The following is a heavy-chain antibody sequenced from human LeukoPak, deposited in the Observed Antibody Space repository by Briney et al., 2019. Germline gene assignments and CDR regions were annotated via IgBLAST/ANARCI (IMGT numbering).Heavy chain of an antibody. D-gene: IGHD6-19*01. CDR3: ARGSGWRVDI. Sequence: SGPALVKPTQTLTLTCTFSGFSLSTRGMRVSWICQPPGKALEWLARIDWDDDKFYSTSLKTRLTISKDTSKNRVVLTMTNMDPVDTATYYGARGSGWRVDIWGQGTMVTVSS. V-gene: IGHV2-70*04. CDR2: IDWDDDK. CDR1: GFSLSTRGMR. J-gene: IGHJ3*02.